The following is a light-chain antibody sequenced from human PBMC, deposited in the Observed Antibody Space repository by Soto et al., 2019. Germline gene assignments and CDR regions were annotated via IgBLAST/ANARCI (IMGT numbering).Light chain of an antibody. CDR1: QSISVW. V-gene: IGKV1-5*03. Sequence: DIQMTQSPSTLSASVGDRVTITCRASQSISVWLAWYQQKAGKAPNLLIYKASRLESGVLSRFSGSGSETEFTLTISGLQPGDSATYYCQQYNSYSPTFGQGTKVDSK. J-gene: IGKJ1*01. CDR3: QQYNSYSPT. CDR2: KAS.